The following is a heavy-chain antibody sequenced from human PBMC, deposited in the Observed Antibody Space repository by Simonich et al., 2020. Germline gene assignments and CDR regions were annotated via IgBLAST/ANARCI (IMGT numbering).Heavy chain of an antibody. Sequence: GGGWVQPGGSLRLSRAASGFTFSSYAMSWVRQAPGKGLEWVSAISGSGGSTNYADSGKGRFTISRDKSKNTLYLQMNSLRAEDTAVYYCAKDLGERITMIVVVIDAFDIWGQGTMVTVSS. CDR1: GFTFSSYA. CDR3: AKDLGERITMIVVVIDAFDI. CDR2: ISGSGGST. V-gene: IGHV3-23*01. D-gene: IGHD3-22*01. J-gene: IGHJ3*02.